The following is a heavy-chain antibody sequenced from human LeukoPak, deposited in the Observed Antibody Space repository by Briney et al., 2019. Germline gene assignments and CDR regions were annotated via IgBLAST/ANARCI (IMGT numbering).Heavy chain of an antibody. CDR2: ICGGGGYT. CDR1: GFTFSNYA. D-gene: IGHD3-10*01. Sequence: GGSLRLSCAASGFTFSNYAMSWVRQAPGKGLEWVSCICGGGGYTYYADSVKGRFSISRDNSKNTLYLQMNSLRAEDTAVYYCAKGAFERFGEPSDYWGQGTLVTVSS. J-gene: IGHJ4*02. V-gene: IGHV3-23*01. CDR3: AKGAFERFGEPSDY.